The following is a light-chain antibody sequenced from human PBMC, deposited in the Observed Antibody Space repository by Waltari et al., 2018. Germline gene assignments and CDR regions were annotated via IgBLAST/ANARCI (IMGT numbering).Light chain of an antibody. Sequence: DIQMTQSPSSLSAPVGARVTITCRASQSISSYFNWYQQKPGKAPKLLIYAAARWQSGVPTRFSGSGSGTDYTLTISSLQPEDFATYYCQQSYSTPHTFGQGTKLEIK. CDR3: QQSYSTPHT. J-gene: IGKJ2*01. CDR1: QSISSY. V-gene: IGKV1-39*01. CDR2: AAA.